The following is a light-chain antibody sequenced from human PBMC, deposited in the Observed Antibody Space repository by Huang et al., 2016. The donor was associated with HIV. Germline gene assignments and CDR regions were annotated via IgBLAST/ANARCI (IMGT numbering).Light chain of an antibody. CDR1: QSISTY. Sequence: IQMTQSPTSLSASVGDRVSIACRASQSISTYLNWYQQKPGKAPKLLISSASALHSGVPSRFSGSGSGTDFTLTIRGLPLDDCATYYCQQSYSALSSFGPGTRL. J-gene: IGKJ5*01. V-gene: IGKV1-39*01. CDR2: SAS. CDR3: QQSYSALSS.